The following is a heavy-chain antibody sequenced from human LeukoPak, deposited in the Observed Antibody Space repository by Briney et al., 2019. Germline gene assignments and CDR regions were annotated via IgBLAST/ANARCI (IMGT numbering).Heavy chain of an antibody. CDR1: GFTVSSNH. CDR3: AKDALSGWYGYSDY. CDR2: FYTGGST. Sequence: PGGSLRLSCAASGFTVSSNHMSWVRQAPGKGLEWVSVFYTGGSTNYADSVKGRFTISRDNSKNTLFLQMNSLRAEDTAVYHCAKDALSGWYGYSDYWGQGKLVTVSS. D-gene: IGHD6-19*01. J-gene: IGHJ4*02. V-gene: IGHV3-53*01.